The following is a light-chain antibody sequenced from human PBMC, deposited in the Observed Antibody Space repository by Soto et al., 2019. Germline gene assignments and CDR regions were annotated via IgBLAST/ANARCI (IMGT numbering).Light chain of an antibody. Sequence: QSALTQPASVSGSPGQSITLSCTGNSSDVGDYNYVSWYQQHPGKAPKLMIYDVSFRPSGVSNRFSGSKSGNTASLTISGLQAEDEADYYCSSYTSSSSYVFATGTKVTVL. CDR3: SSYTSSSSYV. CDR2: DVS. V-gene: IGLV2-14*01. J-gene: IGLJ1*01. CDR1: SSDVGDYNY.